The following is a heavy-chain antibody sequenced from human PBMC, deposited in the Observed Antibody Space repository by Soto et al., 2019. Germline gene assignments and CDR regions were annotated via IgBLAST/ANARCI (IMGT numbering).Heavy chain of an antibody. D-gene: IGHD6-13*01. V-gene: IGHV4-59*12. J-gene: IGHJ6*02. CDR3: ARDSEAAACSYYYYGMDV. CDR2: IYYSGST. Sequence: SETLSLTCTVSGGSISSYYWSWIRQPPGKGLEWIGYIYYSGSTNYNPSLKSRVNISVDTSKNQFSLKLSSVTAADTAVYYCARDSEAAACSYYYYGMDVWGQGNTVTVSS. CDR1: GGSISSYY.